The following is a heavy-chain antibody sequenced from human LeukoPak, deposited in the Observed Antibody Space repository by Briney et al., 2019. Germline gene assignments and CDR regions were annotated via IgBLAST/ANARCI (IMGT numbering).Heavy chain of an antibody. CDR2: INPNSGAT. J-gene: IGHJ5*02. D-gene: IGHD2-2*01. CDR1: GYTFTGYY. Sequence: AASVKVPCKTSGYTFTGYYMHWVRQAPGRGLEWMGWINPNSGATKYAQKFQGRVTMTRDTSISTAYMEVSRLRFDNTAVYYCARDGGWYQLLWWFDPWGQGTLVTVSS. V-gene: IGHV1-2*02. CDR3: ARDGGWYQLLWWFDP.